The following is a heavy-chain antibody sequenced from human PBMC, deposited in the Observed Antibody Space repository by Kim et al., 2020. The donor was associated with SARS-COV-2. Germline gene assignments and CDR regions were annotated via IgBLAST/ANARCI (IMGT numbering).Heavy chain of an antibody. Sequence: GRFTISRDNSKNTLYLQMNSLRAEDTAVYYCARDFYDSSGYYYVSRGMDVWGQGTTVTVSS. J-gene: IGHJ6*02. V-gene: IGHV3-30*07. D-gene: IGHD3-22*01. CDR3: ARDFYDSSGYYYVSRGMDV.